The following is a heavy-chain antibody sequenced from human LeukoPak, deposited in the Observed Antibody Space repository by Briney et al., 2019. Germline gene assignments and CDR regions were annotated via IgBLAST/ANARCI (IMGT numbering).Heavy chain of an antibody. Sequence: GGSLRLSCAASGFTFGDYVMSWVRQAPGEGLEWIAYINHNAEIIYYADSVKGRFTISRDNAKNSLSLQMNSLRDEDTAVYYCARDHDWAFHYCGQGTRVTVSS. CDR2: INHNAEII. CDR3: ARDHDWAFHY. D-gene: IGHD3-9*01. J-gene: IGHJ4*02. V-gene: IGHV3-48*02. CDR1: GFTFGDYV.